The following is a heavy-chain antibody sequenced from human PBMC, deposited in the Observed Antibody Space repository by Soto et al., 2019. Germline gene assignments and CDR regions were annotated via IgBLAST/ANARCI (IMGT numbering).Heavy chain of an antibody. Sequence: ASVKVSGKASGYTFTSYSMHWVRQAPGQRLEWMGWINAGNGNTKYSQKFQGRVTITRDTSASTAYMELSSLRSEDTAVYYCARTAAAEVYYFDYWGQGTLVTVSS. CDR1: GYTFTSYS. D-gene: IGHD6-13*01. CDR3: ARTAAAEVYYFDY. V-gene: IGHV1-3*01. J-gene: IGHJ4*02. CDR2: INAGNGNT.